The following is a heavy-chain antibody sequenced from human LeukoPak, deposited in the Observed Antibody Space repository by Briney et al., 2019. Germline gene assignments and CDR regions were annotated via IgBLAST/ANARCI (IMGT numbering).Heavy chain of an antibody. V-gene: IGHV4-59*08. D-gene: IGHD2-21*01. CDR3: ARHVAIDWYYFDY. Sequence: SETLSLTCTVSGGSISSYYWSWIRQPPGKRLEWIGYIYYSGSTNYNPSLKSRVTISVDTSKNQFSLKLSSVTAADTAVYYCARHVAIDWYYFDYWGQGTLVTVSS. CDR1: GGSISSYY. J-gene: IGHJ4*02. CDR2: IYYSGST.